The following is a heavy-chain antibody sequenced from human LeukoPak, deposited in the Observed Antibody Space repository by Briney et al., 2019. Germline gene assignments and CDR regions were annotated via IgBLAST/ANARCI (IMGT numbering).Heavy chain of an antibody. CDR1: GGSISNYY. Sequence: KPSETLSLTCTVSGGSISNYYWSWIRQPPGKGLEWIGYIYYSGSTNYNPSLKSRVTISVDTSKNQFSLKLSSVTAADTAVYYCARGRNNYYYGMDVWGQGTTVTVSS. CDR3: ARGRNNYYYGMDV. V-gene: IGHV4-59*01. J-gene: IGHJ6*02. CDR2: IYYSGST.